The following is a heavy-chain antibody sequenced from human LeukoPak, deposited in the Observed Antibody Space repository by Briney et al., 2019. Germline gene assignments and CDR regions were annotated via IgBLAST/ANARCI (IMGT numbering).Heavy chain of an antibody. J-gene: IGHJ5*02. D-gene: IGHD6-6*01. CDR2: ISAYSGNT. V-gene: IGHV1-18*01. CDR1: GYTFTSYG. Sequence: GSSVKVSCKASGYTFTSYGISWVRQAPGQGLEWMGWISAYSGNTNYAQKFQGRATMTTDTSTSTAYMELRSLRSDDTAVYYCARGRAVRPYNWFDPWGQGTLVTVSS. CDR3: ARGRAVRPYNWFDP.